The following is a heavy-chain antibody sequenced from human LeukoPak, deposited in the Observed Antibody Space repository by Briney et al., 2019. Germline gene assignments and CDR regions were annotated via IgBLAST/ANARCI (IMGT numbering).Heavy chain of an antibody. CDR1: GGTFSSYA. J-gene: IGHJ4*02. D-gene: IGHD1-20*01. CDR3: ATINWNDGPFDY. Sequence: GASVKVSCKASGGTFSSYAISWVRQAPGQGLEWMGRIIPIFGIANYAQKFQGRVTMTEDTSTDTAYMELSSLRSEDTAVYYCATINWNDGPFDYWGQGTLVTVSS. V-gene: IGHV1-69*04. CDR2: IIPIFGIA.